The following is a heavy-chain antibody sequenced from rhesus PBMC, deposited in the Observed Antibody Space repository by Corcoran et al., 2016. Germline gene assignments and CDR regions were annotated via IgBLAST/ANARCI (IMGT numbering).Heavy chain of an antibody. D-gene: IGHD3-3*01. J-gene: IGHJ4*01. CDR1: GFTFSDYY. CDR2: ISSVSTYI. Sequence: EVQLVESGGGLVQRGGSLRLSCAASGFTFSDYYMRWVRHAPGKGLEWVSSISSVSTYITYGDSVQGRFTISRDNAKNSLSLQMNSLNTEDTAVYYCTRGLLQFLDWLPYDYWGQGVLVTVSS. V-gene: IGHV3S16*01. CDR3: TRGLLQFLDWLPYDY.